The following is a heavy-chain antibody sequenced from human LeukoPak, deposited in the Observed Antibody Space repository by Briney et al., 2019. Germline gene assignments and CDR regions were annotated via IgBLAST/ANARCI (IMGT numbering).Heavy chain of an antibody. CDR1: GFTFSSYA. CDR3: ARVPPLSYDFWSGSGWFDP. Sequence: PGGSLRLSCAASGFTFSSYAMSWVRQAPGKGLEWVSVIYSGGSTYYADSVKGRFTISRDNSKNTLYLQMNSLRAEDTAVYYCARVPPLSYDFWSGSGWFDPWGQGTLVTVSS. D-gene: IGHD3-3*01. J-gene: IGHJ5*02. CDR2: IYSGGST. V-gene: IGHV3-53*01.